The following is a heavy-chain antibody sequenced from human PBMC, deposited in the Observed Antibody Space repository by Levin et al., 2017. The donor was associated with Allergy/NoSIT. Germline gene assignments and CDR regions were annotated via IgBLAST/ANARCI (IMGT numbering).Heavy chain of an antibody. CDR3: ARDRLSRPQGANPFQH. CDR2: ISYDGSNK. Sequence: GGSLRLSCAASGFTFSSYAMHWVRQAPGKGLEWVAVISYDGSNKYYADSVKGRFTISRDNSKNTLYLQMNSLRAEDMAVYYCARDRLSRPQGANPFQHWGQGTLVTVSS. CDR1: GFTFSSYA. D-gene: IGHD1-26*01. J-gene: IGHJ1*01. V-gene: IGHV3-30-3*01.